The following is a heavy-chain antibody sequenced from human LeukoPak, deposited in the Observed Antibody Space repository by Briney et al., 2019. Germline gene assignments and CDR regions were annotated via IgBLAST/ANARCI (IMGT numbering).Heavy chain of an antibody. V-gene: IGHV3-7*01. CDR2: IKQDGGEK. CDR3: ARSYAIDAFDI. CDR1: GFTFSSYW. D-gene: IGHD2-2*01. J-gene: IGHJ3*02. Sequence: GGSLRLSCAASGFTFSSYWMSRVRQAPGKGLEWVANIKQDGGEKYYVDSVKGRFTISRDNAENSLYLQMNSLRAEDTAVYYCARSYAIDAFDIWGQGTMVTVSS.